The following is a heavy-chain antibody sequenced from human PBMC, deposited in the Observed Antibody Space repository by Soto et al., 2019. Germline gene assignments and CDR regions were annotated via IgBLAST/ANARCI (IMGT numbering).Heavy chain of an antibody. CDR3: AKAERGTGSGSYYRYYMDV. CDR1: GFTFSSYA. Sequence: GGSLRLSCAASGFTFSSYAMSWVRQAPGKGLEWVSAISGSGGSTYYADSVKGRFTISRDNSKNTLYLQMNSLRAEDTAVYYCAKAERGTGSGSYYRYYMDVWGKGTTVTVSS. CDR2: ISGSGGST. V-gene: IGHV3-23*01. J-gene: IGHJ6*03. D-gene: IGHD3-10*01.